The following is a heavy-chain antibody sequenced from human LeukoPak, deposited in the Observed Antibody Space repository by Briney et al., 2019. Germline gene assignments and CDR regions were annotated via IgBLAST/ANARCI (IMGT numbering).Heavy chain of an antibody. J-gene: IGHJ4*02. V-gene: IGHV3-48*03. CDR3: ASLLNWNDLDY. CDR1: GFTFSNYE. CDR2: ISSTGYTI. Sequence: PGGSLRLSCAASGFTFSNYEMNWVRQAPGMGLEWISYISSTGYTIYYADSVKGRFTISRDNAKNSLYLQMNSLRAEDTAVYYCASLLNWNDLDYWGQGALVTVSS. D-gene: IGHD1-20*01.